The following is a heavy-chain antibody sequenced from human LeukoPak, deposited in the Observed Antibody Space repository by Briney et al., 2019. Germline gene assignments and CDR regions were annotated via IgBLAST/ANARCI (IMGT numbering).Heavy chain of an antibody. CDR1: GGSISSYY. CDR3: ARDCSSTSCYSPGWFDP. Sequence: PSETLSLTCTVSGGSISSYYWSWIRQPPGKGLXXXXXXYYSGSTXXXPXXXXXVTISVDTSKNQFSLKLSSVTAADTAVYYCARDCSSTSCYSPGWFDPWGQGTLVTVSS. J-gene: IGHJ5*02. D-gene: IGHD2-2*02. V-gene: IGHV4-59*01. CDR2: XYYSGST.